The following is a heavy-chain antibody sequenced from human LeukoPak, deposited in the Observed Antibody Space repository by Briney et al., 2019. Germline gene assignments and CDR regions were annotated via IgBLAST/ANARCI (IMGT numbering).Heavy chain of an antibody. D-gene: IGHD3-22*01. V-gene: IGHV4-59*08. Sequence: EALSLTCTVSGGSISSYYWSWIRQPPGKGLEWIGYIYYSGSTNYNPSLKSRVTISVDTSKNQFSLKLSSVTAADTAVYYCARHFTYYDSSGYYRYFDYWGQGTLVTVSS. J-gene: IGHJ4*02. CDR2: IYYSGST. CDR3: ARHFTYYDSSGYYRYFDY. CDR1: GGSISSYY.